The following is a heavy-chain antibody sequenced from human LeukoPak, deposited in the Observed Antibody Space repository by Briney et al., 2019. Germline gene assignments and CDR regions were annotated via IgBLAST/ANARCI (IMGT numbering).Heavy chain of an antibody. CDR2: INHSGST. D-gene: IGHD4-17*01. Sequence: SETLSLTCAVYGGSFSGYYWSWIRQPPGKGLEWIGEINHSGSTNYNPSLKSRVTISVDTSKNQFSLKLSSVTAADTAVYYCARESIDYGDYVGYFDLWGRGTLVTVSS. J-gene: IGHJ2*01. CDR1: GGSFSGYY. CDR3: ARESIDYGDYVGYFDL. V-gene: IGHV4-34*01.